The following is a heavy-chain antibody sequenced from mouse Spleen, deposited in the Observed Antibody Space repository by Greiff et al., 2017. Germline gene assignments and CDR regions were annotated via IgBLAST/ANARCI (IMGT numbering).Heavy chain of an antibody. Sequence: EVKLVESGGDLVKPGGSLKLSCAASGFTFSSYGMSWVRQTPDKRLEWVATISSGGSYTYYPDSVKGRFTISRDNAKNTLYLQMSSLKSEDTAMYYCARHEVYYFDYWGQGTTLTVSS. CDR2: ISSGGSYT. V-gene: IGHV5-6*01. CDR1: GFTFSSYG. CDR3: ARHEVYYFDY. J-gene: IGHJ2*01.